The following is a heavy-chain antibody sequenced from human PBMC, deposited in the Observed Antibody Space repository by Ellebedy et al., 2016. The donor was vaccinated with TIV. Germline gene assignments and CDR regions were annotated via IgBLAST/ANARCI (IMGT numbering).Heavy chain of an antibody. Sequence: GESLKISCAASGFTFTTYWMSWVRQAPGKGLEWVANMNQVGSEKYYVDSVKGRFTISRDNAQNSLYLHMNNLRAEDTVVYYCARDPNSPGDTGYGDYWGQGVVVTVST. CDR1: GFTFTTYW. V-gene: IGHV3-7*03. CDR3: ARDPNSPGDTGYGDY. D-gene: IGHD5-12*01. CDR2: MNQVGSEK. J-gene: IGHJ4*02.